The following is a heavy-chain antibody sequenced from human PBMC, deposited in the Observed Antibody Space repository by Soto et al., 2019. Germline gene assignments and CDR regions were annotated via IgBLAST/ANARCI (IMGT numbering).Heavy chain of an antibody. V-gene: IGHV3-21*01. CDR2: ISSASSET. Sequence: GGSLRLSCAACGFTYSRVSMNWVRQVAGKWLEWVWSISSASSETGYADSVKGRFIISRENAQNSLFLQMNTLRPEDSAIYYCARVAYWGPGTQVTVSS. J-gene: IGHJ4*02. CDR3: ARVAY. CDR1: GFTYSRVS.